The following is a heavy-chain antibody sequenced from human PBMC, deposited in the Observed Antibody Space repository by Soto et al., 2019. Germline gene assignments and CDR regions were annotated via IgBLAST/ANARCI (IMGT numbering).Heavy chain of an antibody. CDR3: AIHHGPTTSETWFDP. V-gene: IGHV1-18*01. CDR1: GYTFFTYD. Sequence: QVHLVQSGVEVKTPGASVKVSCQASGYTFFTYDISWVRQAPGQGLEWMGWISTYSGDTKYAQKFQGRVPMTTDTSTTTAYLELRSLRSDDTAVYYCAIHHGPTTSETWFDPWGQGTLVTVSS. CDR2: ISTYSGDT. J-gene: IGHJ5*02. D-gene: IGHD5-12*01.